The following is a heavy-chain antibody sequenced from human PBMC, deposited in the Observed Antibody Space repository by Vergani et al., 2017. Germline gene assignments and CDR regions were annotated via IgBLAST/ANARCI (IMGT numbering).Heavy chain of an antibody. CDR3: AKSSGWYNYFDY. J-gene: IGHJ4*02. CDR2: ISGSGGST. Sequence: EVQLLESGGGLVQPGGSLRLSCAASGFTFSSYAMSWVRQAPGKGLEWVSAISGSGGSTDYADSVKGRFTISRDNSKNTLYLQMNSLRAEDTAVYYCAKSSGWYNYFDYWGQGTLVTVSS. V-gene: IGHV3-23*01. CDR1: GFTFSSYA. D-gene: IGHD6-19*01.